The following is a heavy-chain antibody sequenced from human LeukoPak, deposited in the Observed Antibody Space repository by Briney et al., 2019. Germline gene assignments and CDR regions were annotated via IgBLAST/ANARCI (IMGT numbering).Heavy chain of an antibody. CDR1: GFTFSDYY. CDR3: ARGDYDFWSGYWNYFDY. V-gene: IGHV3-11*04. D-gene: IGHD3-3*01. Sequence: GGSLRLSCAASGFTFSDYYMSWIRQAPGKGLEWVSYISSSGSTIYYADSVKGRFTISRDNSKNTLYLEMNSLRAEDTAVYYCARGDYDFWSGYWNYFDYWGQGTLVTVSS. CDR2: ISSSGSTI. J-gene: IGHJ4*02.